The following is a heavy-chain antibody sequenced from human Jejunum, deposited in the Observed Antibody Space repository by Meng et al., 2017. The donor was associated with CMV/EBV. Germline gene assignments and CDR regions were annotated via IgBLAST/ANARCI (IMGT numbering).Heavy chain of an antibody. CDR2: IHDTGST. J-gene: IGHJ4*02. CDR3: ARGSIFVSFDS. CDR1: GGALGSGGYY. V-gene: IGHV4-30-4*08. Sequence: RMEEWGPEGGKPSQTLFLACVGSGGALGSGGYYWGWFRQPPGKGLGWIGYIHDTGSTYYNPSLKSRVDISLGTSRNHFSLTLSSVTAEDTAVYFCARGSIFVSFDSWGQGTLVTVSS. D-gene: IGHD3-3*01.